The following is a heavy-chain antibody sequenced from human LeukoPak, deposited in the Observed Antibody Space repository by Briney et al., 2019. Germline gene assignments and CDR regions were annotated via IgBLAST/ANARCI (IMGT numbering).Heavy chain of an antibody. D-gene: IGHD6-13*01. CDR1: GFTVSNNF. Sequence: PGGSLRLSCVVSGFTVSNNFVTWVRQAPGKGLEWVSLIYSGGNIYYAGSVKGRFTISRDGSKNTLYLQMNSLRAEDTAVYYCARDPGAAAGNLWSWGQGTLVTVSS. CDR2: IYSGGNI. J-gene: IGHJ5*02. V-gene: IGHV3-66*01. CDR3: ARDPGAAAGNLWS.